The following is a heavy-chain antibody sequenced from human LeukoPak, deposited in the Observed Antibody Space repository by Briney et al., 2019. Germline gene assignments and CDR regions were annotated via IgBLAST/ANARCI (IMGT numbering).Heavy chain of an antibody. CDR3: ARVGGGSAGYYYYYMDV. Sequence: GGSLRLSCAASGFTFDDYGMSWVRQAPGKGLEWVSGINWNGGSTGYADSVKGRFTISRDNAQNSLYLQMNSLRAEDTALYYCARVGGGSAGYYYYYMDVWGKGTTVTVSS. CDR2: INWNGGST. V-gene: IGHV3-20*04. CDR1: GFTFDDYG. D-gene: IGHD3-16*01. J-gene: IGHJ6*03.